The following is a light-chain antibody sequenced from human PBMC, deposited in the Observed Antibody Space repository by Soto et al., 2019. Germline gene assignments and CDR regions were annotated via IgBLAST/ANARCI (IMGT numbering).Light chain of an antibody. CDR1: QSISSH. CDR3: QQDGDSPQT. CDR2: DAS. J-gene: IGKJ1*01. V-gene: IGKV3-11*01. Sequence: EIVLTQSPATLPLSPWERATLSCRASQSISSHLGWYQQKPGQSPRLIIYDASNRATGIPSRFSGSGFGTDFTLTITRLEPEDFAGYYCQQDGDSPQTFGPGTKVDI.